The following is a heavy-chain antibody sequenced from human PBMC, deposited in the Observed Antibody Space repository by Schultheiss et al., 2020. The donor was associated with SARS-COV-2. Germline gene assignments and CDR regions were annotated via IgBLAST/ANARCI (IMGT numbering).Heavy chain of an antibody. J-gene: IGHJ4*02. V-gene: IGHV3-30*18. Sequence: GGSLRLSCAASGFTFSSFWMSWVRQAPGKGLEWVAVISYDGSNKYYADSVKGRFTISRDNAKNSLYLQMNSLRAEDTAVYYCAKDGDSSGWYHQDYWGQGTLVTVSS. D-gene: IGHD6-19*01. CDR1: GFTFSSFW. CDR2: ISYDGSNK. CDR3: AKDGDSSGWYHQDY.